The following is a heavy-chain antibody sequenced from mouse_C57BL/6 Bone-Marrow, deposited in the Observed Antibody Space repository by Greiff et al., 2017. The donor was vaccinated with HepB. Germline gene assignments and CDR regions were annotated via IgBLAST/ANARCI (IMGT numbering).Heavy chain of an antibody. V-gene: IGHV1-5*01. CDR1: GYTFTSYW. Sequence: EVQLQQSGTVLARPGASVKMSCKTSGYTFTSYWMHWVKQRPGQGLEWIGAIYPGNSDTSYNQKFKGKAKLPAVTSARTAYLALSSLTNEDSVVYYCTRCDYGYYFDYWGQVSTRSVSS. CDR3: TRCDYGYYFDY. CDR2: IYPGNSDT. J-gene: IGHJ2*01. D-gene: IGHD1-1*01.